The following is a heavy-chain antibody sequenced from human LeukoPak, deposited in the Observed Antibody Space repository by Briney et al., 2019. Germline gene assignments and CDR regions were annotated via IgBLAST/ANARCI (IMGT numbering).Heavy chain of an antibody. CDR3: ARSQQLVHGGPSDY. CDR1: GGTFSSYA. J-gene: IGHJ4*02. CDR2: IIPIFGTA. D-gene: IGHD6-13*01. Sequence: ASVKVSCKASGGTFSSYAISWVRQAPGQGLEWMGGIIPIFGTANYAQKFQGRVTITADEPTSTAYMELSSLRSEDTAVNYCARSQQLVHGGPSDYWGQGTLVTVSS. V-gene: IGHV1-69*01.